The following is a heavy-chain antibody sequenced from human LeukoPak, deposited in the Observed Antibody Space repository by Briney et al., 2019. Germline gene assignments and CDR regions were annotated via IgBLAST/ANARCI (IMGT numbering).Heavy chain of an antibody. CDR3: ARVSDYPKEKFDF. V-gene: IGHV4-59*01. Sequence: SETLSLTCTVSGGSISSFYWSWIRQPPGKGLEWIGYMSYSGTTKYNPSLKSRLTISMDTSKNQFSLKLSSVTAADMAVYYCARVSDYPKEKFDFWGQGTLVTVSS. CDR1: GGSISSFY. D-gene: IGHD3/OR15-3a*01. J-gene: IGHJ4*02. CDR2: MSYSGTT.